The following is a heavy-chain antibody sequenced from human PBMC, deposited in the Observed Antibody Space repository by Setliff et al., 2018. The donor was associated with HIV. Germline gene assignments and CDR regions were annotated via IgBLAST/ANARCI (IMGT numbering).Heavy chain of an antibody. V-gene: IGHV4-39*07. D-gene: IGHD6-13*01. Sequence: PSETLSLTCAVYGDSFSGSYWGWIRQPPGKGLEWIGSIYYSGNTYYNPSLKSRVTISVDTSKNQFSLNLNSVTAADTALYYCARDRGILSNWLYYFDSWGQGTLVTVSS. CDR2: IYYSGNT. J-gene: IGHJ4*02. CDR1: GDSFSGSY. CDR3: ARDRGILSNWLYYFDS.